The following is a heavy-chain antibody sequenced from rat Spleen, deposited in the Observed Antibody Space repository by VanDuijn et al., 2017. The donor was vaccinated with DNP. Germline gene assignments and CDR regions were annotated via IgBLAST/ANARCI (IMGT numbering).Heavy chain of an antibody. CDR2: ITTSGGAT. Sequence: EVQLVESGGGLVQPGRSLKLSCAASGLTFTNYDMVWVRQAPTKGLEWVATITTSGGATYYRNSVKGRFTISRDNAKSTLYLQMDSLRSEDTATYYCATHLGLGFDYWGQGVMVTVSS. CDR3: ATHLGLGFDY. J-gene: IGHJ2*01. CDR1: GLTFTNYD. V-gene: IGHV5-25*01. D-gene: IGHD1-7*01.